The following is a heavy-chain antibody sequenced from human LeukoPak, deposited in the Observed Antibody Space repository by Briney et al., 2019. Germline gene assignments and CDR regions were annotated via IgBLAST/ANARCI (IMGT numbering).Heavy chain of an antibody. V-gene: IGHV3-30*03. CDR3: ARDHYVGKAVSGTFDY. J-gene: IGHJ4*02. D-gene: IGHD6-19*01. CDR2: ISYDGSNK. Sequence: PGGSLRLSCAASGFTFSSYGMHWVRQAPGKGLEWVAVISYDGSNKYYADSVKGRFTISRDNHVNTLYLQMDILRVEDTAVYYCARDHYVGKAVSGTFDYWGQGTLVTVSS. CDR1: GFTFSSYG.